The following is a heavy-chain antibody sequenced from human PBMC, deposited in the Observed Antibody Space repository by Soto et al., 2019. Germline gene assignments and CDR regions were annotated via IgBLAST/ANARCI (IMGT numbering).Heavy chain of an antibody. CDR2: TSGSGGST. D-gene: IGHD1-7*01. CDR3: AKTGNYDFDY. Sequence: EVHLLESGGGLVQPGGSLRLSCAASGFSFSNYAMSWVRQAPGKGLEWVSVTSGSGGSTYYADSVKGRFTISRDNSKNKLYRQMNSLIADDTAVYSCAKTGNYDFDYWGQGTLVSVSS. V-gene: IGHV3-23*01. CDR1: GFSFSNYA. J-gene: IGHJ4*02.